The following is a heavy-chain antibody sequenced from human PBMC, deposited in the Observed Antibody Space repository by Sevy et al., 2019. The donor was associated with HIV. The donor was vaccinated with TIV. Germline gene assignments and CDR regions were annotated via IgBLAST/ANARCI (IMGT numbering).Heavy chain of an antibody. D-gene: IGHD3-16*01. J-gene: IGHJ4*01. CDR3: ARLKLHYDPYYFDL. CDR2: IKQDGSKK. V-gene: IGHV3-7*01. Sequence: GGSLRLSCAASGFTFSDSWMSWVRQAPEKGLEWVANIKQDGSKKYYLDSVKGRFIVSRDNAKKSLYLEMSSLRAEDTAVYYCARLKLHYDPYYFDLWGHGTLVTVSS. CDR1: GFTFSDSW.